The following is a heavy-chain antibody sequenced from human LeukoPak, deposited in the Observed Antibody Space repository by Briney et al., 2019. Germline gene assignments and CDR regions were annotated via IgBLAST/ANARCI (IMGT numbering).Heavy chain of an antibody. D-gene: IGHD3-22*01. V-gene: IGHV1-8*02. CDR2: MNPNSGNT. J-gene: IGHJ6*03. CDR1: GYTFTGYY. CDR3: ARGGGSTMTTYYYYYYMDV. Sequence: ASVTVSCKASGYTFTGYYMHWVRQAPGQGLEWMGWMNPNSGNTGYAQKFQGRVTMTRNTSISTAYMDLSSLRSEDTAVYYCARGGGSTMTTYYYYYYMDVWGKGTTVTISS.